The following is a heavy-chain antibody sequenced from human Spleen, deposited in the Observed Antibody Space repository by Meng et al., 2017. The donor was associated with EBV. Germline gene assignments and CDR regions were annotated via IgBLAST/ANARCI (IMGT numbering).Heavy chain of an antibody. CDR2: AYYTGRT. CDR1: GGSIYAYY. D-gene: IGHD5-12*01. Sequence: QVHLPQSGPGLVKPSETLSLTCSVSGGSIYAYYWNWIRQPPGKALEWIGYAYYTGRTNYNPSLKSRVTISLDTAKNEFSLDLSSVTAADTAVYYCARNGYDLYFDSWGQGSLVTVSS. V-gene: IGHV4-59*01. J-gene: IGHJ4*02. CDR3: ARNGYDLYFDS.